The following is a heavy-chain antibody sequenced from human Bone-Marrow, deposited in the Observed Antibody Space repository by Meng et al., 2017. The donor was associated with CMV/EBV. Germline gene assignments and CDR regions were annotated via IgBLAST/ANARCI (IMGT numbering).Heavy chain of an antibody. V-gene: IGHV3-33*03. D-gene: IGHD6-13*01. CDR3: AKDSSRSTWYGPDDYSGMDV. CDR1: GFTFSNYG. J-gene: IGHJ6*02. CDR2: IWYDGSNE. Sequence: GESLKISCAASGFTFSNYGMHWVRQAPGKGLEWGAVIWYDGSNENYAESVKGRFTISRDYSKNALYLQMSSLRAEDTAVYYCAKDSSRSTWYGPDDYSGMDVWGQGTTVTVSS.